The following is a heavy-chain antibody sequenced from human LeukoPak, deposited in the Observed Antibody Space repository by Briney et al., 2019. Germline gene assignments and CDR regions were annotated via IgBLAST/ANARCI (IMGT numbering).Heavy chain of an antibody. V-gene: IGHV1-58*02. Sequence: SVKVSCKASGYTFTGHYIHWVRQARGQRLEWIGWIVVGSGNTNYAQKFQERVTITRDMSTSTAYMELSSLRSEDTAVYYCAAEGTSGWSNWGQGTLVTVSS. CDR2: IVVGSGNT. J-gene: IGHJ4*02. CDR1: GYTFTGHY. CDR3: AAEGTSGWSN. D-gene: IGHD6-19*01.